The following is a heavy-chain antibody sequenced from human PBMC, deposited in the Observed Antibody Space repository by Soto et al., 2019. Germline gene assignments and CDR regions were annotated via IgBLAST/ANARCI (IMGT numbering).Heavy chain of an antibody. Sequence: QVQLQESGPGLVKPSQTLSLTCTVSGGSISSGGYYWCWIRQHPGKGLEWIGYIYYSGSTYYYPSLKSRVTISIDTSKKQFSRKLSTVTAADTPVYYCAKGYYDFWSGYYNHLPWFDPWGQGTLVTVS. J-gene: IGHJ5*02. CDR3: AKGYYDFWSGYYNHLPWFDP. CDR1: GGSISSGGYY. CDR2: IYYSGST. V-gene: IGHV4-31*03. D-gene: IGHD3-3*01.